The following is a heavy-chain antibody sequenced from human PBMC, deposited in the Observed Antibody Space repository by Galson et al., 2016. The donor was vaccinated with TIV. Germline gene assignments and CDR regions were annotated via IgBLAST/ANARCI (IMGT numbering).Heavy chain of an antibody. CDR3: AKDSRPDASMDYFYYSGMDV. CDR1: GFTFDDYA. Sequence: SLRLSCAASGFTFDDYAMHWVRQAPGKGLEWVSPTNWKGNSVDYADSVRGRFTISRDNAKKSLYLQMNSLRPEDTALYYCAKDSRPDASMDYFYYSGMDVWGQGTAVTVSS. CDR2: TNWKGNSV. D-gene: IGHD5-18*01. J-gene: IGHJ6*02. V-gene: IGHV3-9*01.